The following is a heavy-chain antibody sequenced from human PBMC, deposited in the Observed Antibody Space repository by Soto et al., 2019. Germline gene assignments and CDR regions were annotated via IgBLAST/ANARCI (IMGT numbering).Heavy chain of an antibody. Sequence: SETLSLTCTVSGGSISSGGYYWSWIRQHPGKGLEWIGYIYYSGSTYYNPSLKSRLTLFVDTSKNQFSLKLSSVTAADTAVYYCVRHAQWIIRAYWGQGSLVTVSS. CDR1: GGSISSGGYY. CDR2: IYYSGST. J-gene: IGHJ4*02. V-gene: IGHV4-31*02. D-gene: IGHD5-12*01. CDR3: VRHAQWIIRAY.